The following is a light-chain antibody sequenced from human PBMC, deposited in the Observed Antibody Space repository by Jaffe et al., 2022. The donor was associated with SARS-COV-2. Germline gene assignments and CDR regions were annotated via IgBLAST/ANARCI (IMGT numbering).Light chain of an antibody. Sequence: QSALTQPPSASGSPGQSVTISCTGTSSDVGGSNYVSWYRQHPGKAPRLMIYEVFKRPSGVPDRFSGSKSGNTASLTVSGLQAEDEADYYCSSYAGSNNLVFGGGTKLTVL. V-gene: IGLV2-8*01. CDR3: SSYAGSNNLV. CDR2: EVF. CDR1: SSDVGGSNY. J-gene: IGLJ2*01.